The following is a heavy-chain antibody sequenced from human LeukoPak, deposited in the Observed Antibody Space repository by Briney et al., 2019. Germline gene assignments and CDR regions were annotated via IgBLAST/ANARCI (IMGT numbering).Heavy chain of an antibody. D-gene: IGHD5-18*01. Sequence: SVKVSCKASGGTFSSYAISWVRQAPGQGLEWMGGIIPIFGTANYAQKLQGRVTMTTDTSTSTAYMELRSLRSDDTAVYYCARVGIQLSQSKYYYYYYYMDVWGKGTTVTVSS. V-gene: IGHV1-69*05. CDR3: ARVGIQLSQSKYYYYYYYMDV. J-gene: IGHJ6*03. CDR1: GGTFSSYA. CDR2: IIPIFGTA.